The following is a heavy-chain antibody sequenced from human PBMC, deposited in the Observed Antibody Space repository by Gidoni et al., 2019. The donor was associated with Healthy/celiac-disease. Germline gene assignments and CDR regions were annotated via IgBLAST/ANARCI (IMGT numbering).Heavy chain of an antibody. D-gene: IGHD2-2*03. CDR2: ISSSSRTI. J-gene: IGHJ6*02. CDR1: GFTFSSYS. CDR3: AREVDIVVVPAATPRAYYYYGMDV. V-gene: IGHV3-48*01. Sequence: EVQLVESGGGLVQPGGSLRLSCAAEGFTFSSYSMNWVRQAPGKGLEWVSYISSSSRTIYYADSVNGRFTISRDNAKNSLYLQMNSLRAEDTAVYYCAREVDIVVVPAATPRAYYYYGMDVWGQGTTVTVSS.